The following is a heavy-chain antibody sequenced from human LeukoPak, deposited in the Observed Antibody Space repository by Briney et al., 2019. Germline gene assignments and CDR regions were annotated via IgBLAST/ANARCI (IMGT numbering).Heavy chain of an antibody. CDR1: GGSINTYN. CDR2: VYYSGST. D-gene: IGHD2-8*01. CDR3: ARQKGYCTNGVCYDWFDA. Sequence: SETLSLTCTVSGGSINTYNWGWIRQSPGKGLEWIGDVYYSGSTKYNYSLKSRVTISVDTSKKQVSLRLSSVTAADTAVCFCARQKGYCTNGVCYDWFDAWGQGTLVTVSS. J-gene: IGHJ5*02. V-gene: IGHV4-59*08.